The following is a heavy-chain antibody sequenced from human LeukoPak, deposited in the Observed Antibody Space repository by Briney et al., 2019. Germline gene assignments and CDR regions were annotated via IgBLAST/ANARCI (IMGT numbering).Heavy chain of an antibody. CDR2: ISHDGSHK. CDR3: AARSGVNWFDP. Sequence: GGSLRLSCAASGFTFEDYAMHWVRQAPGKGLEWVAVISHDGSHKDYADSVKGRFTISRDNSKNTLYLQINSLRVDDTAVYYCAARSGVNWFDPWGQGTLVTVSS. J-gene: IGHJ5*02. V-gene: IGHV3-30*03. D-gene: IGHD1-26*01. CDR1: GFTFEDYA.